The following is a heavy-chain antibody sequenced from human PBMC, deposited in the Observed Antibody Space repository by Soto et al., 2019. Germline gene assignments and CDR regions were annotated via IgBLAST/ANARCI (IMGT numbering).Heavy chain of an antibody. CDR3: AKDPTGRFLEWFDY. CDR2: ISGSGGST. Sequence: EVQLLESGGGLVQPGGSLRLSCAASGFTFSSYAMSWVRQAPGKGLEWVSGISGSGGSTYHADSVKGRITISRDNSRNTLYLQMNSLRAEDTAVYYCAKDPTGRFLEWFDYWGQGTLLTVSS. J-gene: IGHJ4*02. CDR1: GFTFSSYA. D-gene: IGHD3-3*01. V-gene: IGHV3-23*01.